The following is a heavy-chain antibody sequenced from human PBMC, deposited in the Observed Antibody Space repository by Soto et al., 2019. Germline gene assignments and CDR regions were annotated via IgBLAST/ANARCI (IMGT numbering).Heavy chain of an antibody. CDR2: ISGDGVKT. J-gene: IGHJ4*02. CDR1: GFTFIDYA. CDR3: AKGRYFDVDGGCANF. D-gene: IGHD3-22*01. Sequence: EVHLLQSGGGLVQPGGSQRLSCAASGFTFIDYAISWVRQAPGKGLEWVSAISGDGVKTYYADSVKGRFTISRDNSKNTVFLQMRSLRAEDSAIYFCAKGRYFDVDGGCANFWGQGTLVTVSS. V-gene: IGHV3-23*01.